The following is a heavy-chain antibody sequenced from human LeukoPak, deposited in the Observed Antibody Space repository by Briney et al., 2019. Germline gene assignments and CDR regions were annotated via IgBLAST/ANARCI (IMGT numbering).Heavy chain of an antibody. CDR3: ARESLGSYKTVVIVARGHDAFDM. J-gene: IGHJ3*02. D-gene: IGHD3-22*01. Sequence: ASVKVSCKASGYTFTGYYIHWVRQAPGQGLEWMGWINPNSGGTNYAQNFQGRVTLTRDTSTSTVYMNVSNLRSEDTAVYYCARESLGSYKTVVIVARGHDAFDMWGQGTMVTVSS. CDR2: INPNSGGT. V-gene: IGHV1-2*02. CDR1: GYTFTGYY.